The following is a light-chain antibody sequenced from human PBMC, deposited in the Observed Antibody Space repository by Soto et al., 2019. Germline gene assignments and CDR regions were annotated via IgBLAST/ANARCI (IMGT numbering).Light chain of an antibody. V-gene: IGKV2-28*01. CDR1: QSLLHSDGYNY. CDR2: LGS. CDR3: MQGLQTRPP. J-gene: IGKJ3*01. Sequence: DIVMTQSPLSLPVTPGEPASISCRSSQSLLHSDGYNYLDWYVQKPGQSPRLLIYLGSKRASGIQDRFSGSGSGKDFKLKISRVEADDVGVYYCMQGLQTRPPFGPGPKVDIK.